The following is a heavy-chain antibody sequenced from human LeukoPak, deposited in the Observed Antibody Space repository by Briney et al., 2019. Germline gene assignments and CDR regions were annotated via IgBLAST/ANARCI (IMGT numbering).Heavy chain of an antibody. V-gene: IGHV3-23*01. CDR2: ILGSGGST. CDR1: GFTFSSYA. Sequence: PGGCLRLSCAASGFTFSSYAMSWVRQARGKGLEWVSVILGSGGSTYYADSVKGRFTISRDNSKNTLYLQMNSLRGEDTAVYYCAKADSARGVTLKTTIDYWGQGTLVTVSS. D-gene: IGHD1-14*01. CDR3: AKADSARGVTLKTTIDY. J-gene: IGHJ4*02.